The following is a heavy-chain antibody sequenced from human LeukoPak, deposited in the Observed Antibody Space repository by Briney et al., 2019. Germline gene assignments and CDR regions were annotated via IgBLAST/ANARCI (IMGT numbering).Heavy chain of an antibody. CDR2: ISYDGSNK. J-gene: IGHJ6*02. CDR1: GFTFSSYA. V-gene: IGHV3-30*04. Sequence: GRSLRLSCAASGFTFSSYAMHWVRQAPGKGLEWVAVISYDGSNKYYADSVKGRFTTSRDNSKNTLYLQMNSLRAEDTAVYYCARPTLPAAMYYYYGMDVWGQGTTVTVSS. CDR3: ARPTLPAAMYYYYGMDV. D-gene: IGHD2-2*01.